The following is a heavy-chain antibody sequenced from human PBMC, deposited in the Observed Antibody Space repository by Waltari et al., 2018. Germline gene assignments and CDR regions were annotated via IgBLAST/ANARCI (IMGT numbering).Heavy chain of an antibody. CDR3: ASGGYCSSTSCSLIYYYGMDV. Sequence: QVQLVQSGAEVTKPGASVKVSCKASGYTFTSYAMHWVRQAPGQRLEWMGWINAGNGNTKYSQKFQGRVTITRDTSASTAYMELSSLRSEDTAVYYCASGGYCSSTSCSLIYYYGMDVWGQGTTVTVSS. V-gene: IGHV1-3*01. D-gene: IGHD2-2*01. CDR1: GYTFTSYA. J-gene: IGHJ6*02. CDR2: INAGNGNT.